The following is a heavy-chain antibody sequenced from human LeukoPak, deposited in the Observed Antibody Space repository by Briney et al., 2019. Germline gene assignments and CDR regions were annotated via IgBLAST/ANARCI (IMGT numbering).Heavy chain of an antibody. J-gene: IGHJ4*02. V-gene: IGHV4-38-2*01. CDR2: FFQSEKS. Sequence: SETLSLTCGISGHSTTRGYYWAWFRQSPGKGPEWIATFFQSEKSFYNASLESRVFMSLDTSKSQFSLNLTSVTAANTAVYYCARVLPVPYLLDSWGQGTHVTVSS. D-gene: IGHD3-10*02. CDR1: GHSTTRGYY. CDR3: ARVLPVPYLLDS.